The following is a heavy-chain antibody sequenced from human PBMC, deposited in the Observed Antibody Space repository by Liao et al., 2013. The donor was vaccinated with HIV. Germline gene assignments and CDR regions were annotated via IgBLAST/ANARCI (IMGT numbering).Heavy chain of an antibody. J-gene: IGHJ4*02. V-gene: IGHV4-61*02. Sequence: QVQLLESGPGLVKPSETLSLTCFVSGDSITSSSYYWSWIRQPAGKGLQWIGRIYTSGSTNYNPSLKSRVTMSVDTSKNQFSLKLSSVTAADTAVYYCARDPGGIAAAGNYYFDYWGQGTRVTVSS. CDR2: IYTSGST. CDR3: ARDPGGIAAAGNYYFDY. CDR1: GDSITSSSYY. D-gene: IGHD6-13*01.